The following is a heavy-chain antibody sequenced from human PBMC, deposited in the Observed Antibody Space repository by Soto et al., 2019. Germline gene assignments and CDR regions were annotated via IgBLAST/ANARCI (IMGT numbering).Heavy chain of an antibody. J-gene: IGHJ2*01. CDR2: IYYSGST. Sequence: HPGKGLEWIGYIYYSGSTYYNPSLKRRVTISVDTSKNQFSLKLSSVTAADFVVHEGDGIRGVRSVSEFLLNRSTDL. V-gene: IGHV4-31*02. CDR3: DGIRGVRSVSEFLLNRSTDL. D-gene: IGHD3-10*02.